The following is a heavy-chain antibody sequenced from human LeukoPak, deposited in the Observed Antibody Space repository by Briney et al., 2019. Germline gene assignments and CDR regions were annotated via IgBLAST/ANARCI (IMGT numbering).Heavy chain of an antibody. Sequence: PGGSLRLSCAASGFTFSSSGMIWVRQAPGKGLEWVSAISGTGDRTYHADSVKGRFTIFRDNSKNTLYLHMNSLRAEDTAVYYCAKGYYASGSYGWFDPWGQGTLVTVSS. D-gene: IGHD3-10*01. J-gene: IGHJ5*02. CDR3: AKGYYASGSYGWFDP. CDR2: ISGTGDRT. V-gene: IGHV3-23*01. CDR1: GFTFSSSG.